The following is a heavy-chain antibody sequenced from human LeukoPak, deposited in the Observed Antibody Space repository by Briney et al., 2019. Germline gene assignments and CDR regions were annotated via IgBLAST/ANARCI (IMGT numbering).Heavy chain of an antibody. D-gene: IGHD3-22*01. CDR2: ISGSGGST. Sequence: PGGSLRLSCAASGFTFSSYAMSWVRQAPGKGLEWVSAISGSGGSTYYADSVKGRFTISRDNSKNTLYLQMNSLRAEDAAVYYCARVTVGYDSRGYYPTTFDYWGQGTLVTVSS. J-gene: IGHJ4*02. V-gene: IGHV3-23*01. CDR3: ARVTVGYDSRGYYPTTFDY. CDR1: GFTFSSYA.